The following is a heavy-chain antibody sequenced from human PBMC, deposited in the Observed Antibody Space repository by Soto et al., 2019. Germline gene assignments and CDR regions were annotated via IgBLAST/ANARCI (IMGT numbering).Heavy chain of an antibody. Sequence: GRSPRLSCAASGFTFSSYAMSWVRQAPGKGLEWVSAISGSGGSTYYADSVKGRFTISRDNSKNTLYLQMNSLRAEDTAVYYCAKVLAYCGGDCYEHAFDIWGQGTMVTVSS. CDR2: ISGSGGST. CDR1: GFTFSSYA. CDR3: AKVLAYCGGDCYEHAFDI. J-gene: IGHJ3*02. D-gene: IGHD2-21*01. V-gene: IGHV3-23*01.